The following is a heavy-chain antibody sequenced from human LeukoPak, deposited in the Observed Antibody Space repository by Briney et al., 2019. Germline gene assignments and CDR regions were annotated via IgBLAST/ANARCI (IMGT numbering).Heavy chain of an antibody. CDR2: INHSGST. V-gene: IGHV4-34*01. D-gene: IGHD5-18*01. CDR3: AREANRRYSYGTQERGYAPFDY. Sequence: SETLSLTCAVYGGSFSGYYWSWIRQPPGKGLEWIGEINHSGSTNYNPSLKSRVTISVDTSKNQFSLKLSSVTAADTAVYYCAREANRRYSYGTQERGYAPFDYWGQGTLVTVSS. CDR1: GGSFSGYY. J-gene: IGHJ4*02.